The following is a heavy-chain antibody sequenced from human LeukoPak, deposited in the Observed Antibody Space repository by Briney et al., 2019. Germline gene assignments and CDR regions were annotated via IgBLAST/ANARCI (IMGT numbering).Heavy chain of an antibody. V-gene: IGHV3-7*03. Sequence: PGGSLRLSCAASGSSFSSYWMNWVRRAPGKGLEWLANIKEDGSKTYYLDSVKGRFTISRDNAKNSLYLQMDGLRVEDTAVYYCARDPGRQYSSIADVWGQGTTVTVSS. D-gene: IGHD6-19*01. CDR2: IKEDGSKT. CDR1: GSSFSSYW. J-gene: IGHJ6*02. CDR3: ARDPGRQYSSIADV.